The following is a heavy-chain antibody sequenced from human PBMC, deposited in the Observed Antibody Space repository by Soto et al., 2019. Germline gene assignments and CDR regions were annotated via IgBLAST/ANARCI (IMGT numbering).Heavy chain of an antibody. CDR2: IYYSGST. CDR3: ARGSILHCSGGSCYSPNWFDP. V-gene: IGHV4-59*01. D-gene: IGHD2-15*01. CDR1: GGSISSYY. J-gene: IGHJ5*02. Sequence: SETLSLTCTVSGGSISSYYWSWIRQPPGKGLEWIGYIYYSGSTNYNPSLKSRVTISVDTSKNQFSLKLSSVTAADTAVYYCARGSILHCSGGSCYSPNWFDPWGQGTLVTVSS.